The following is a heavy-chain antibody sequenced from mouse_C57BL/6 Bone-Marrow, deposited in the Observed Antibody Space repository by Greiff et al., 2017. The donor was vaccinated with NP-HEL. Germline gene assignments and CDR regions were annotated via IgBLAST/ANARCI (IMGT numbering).Heavy chain of an antibody. CDR3: ARWDMGVPYFDY. CDR2: IYPGSGST. D-gene: IGHD1-1*02. J-gene: IGHJ2*01. CDR1: GYTFTSYW. Sequence: VQLQQPGAELVKPGASVKMSCKASGYTFTSYWITWVTQRPGPGLEWIGDIYPGSGSTNYNEKFESKATLTVDTSSSPASVPLSSQTAEDSAVYDSARWDMGVPYFDYWGQGTTLTVSS. V-gene: IGHV1-55*01.